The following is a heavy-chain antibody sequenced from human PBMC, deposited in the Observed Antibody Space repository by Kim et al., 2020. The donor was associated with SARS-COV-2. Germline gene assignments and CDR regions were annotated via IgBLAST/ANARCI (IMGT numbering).Heavy chain of an antibody. CDR1: GGSISSSSYY. V-gene: IGHV4-39*01. CDR3: ARLEYDYVWGSYRPYLFDY. CDR2: IYYSGST. Sequence: SETLSLTCTVSGGSISSSSYYWGWIRQPPGKGLEWIGSIYYSGSTYYNPSLKSRVTISVDTSKNQFSLKLSSVTAADTAVYYCARLEYDYVWGSYRPYLFDYWGQGTLVTVSS. D-gene: IGHD3-16*02. J-gene: IGHJ4*02.